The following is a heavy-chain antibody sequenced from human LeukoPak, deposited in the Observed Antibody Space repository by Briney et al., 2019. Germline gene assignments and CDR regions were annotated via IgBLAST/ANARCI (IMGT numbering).Heavy chain of an antibody. Sequence: SQTLSLTCAISGDSVSSSSASWNWIRQSPSRGLEWLGRTYYRSKWYCDYAEFVKSRMTINADTSKNRFSLQLNSVNPADTAVYYCARGRDGLNFVDHWGQGTLVTVSS. D-gene: IGHD5-24*01. V-gene: IGHV6-1*01. CDR3: ARGRDGLNFVDH. J-gene: IGHJ4*02. CDR2: TYYRSKWYC. CDR1: GDSVSSSSAS.